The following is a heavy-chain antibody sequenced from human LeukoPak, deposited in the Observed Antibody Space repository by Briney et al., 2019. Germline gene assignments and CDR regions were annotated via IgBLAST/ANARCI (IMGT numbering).Heavy chain of an antibody. CDR1: GFSFSSYG. J-gene: IGHJ4*02. CDR2: INSNGGST. D-gene: IGHD5-18*01. Sequence: PGGSLRLSRAASGFSFSSYGMHWVRQAPGKGLEYVSAINSNGGSTYHAKSVKGRFTISRDNSRSTLYLQMGSLRAEDMAVYYCAREGSYGESDYWGQGTLVTVSS. CDR3: AREGSYGESDY. V-gene: IGHV3-64*01.